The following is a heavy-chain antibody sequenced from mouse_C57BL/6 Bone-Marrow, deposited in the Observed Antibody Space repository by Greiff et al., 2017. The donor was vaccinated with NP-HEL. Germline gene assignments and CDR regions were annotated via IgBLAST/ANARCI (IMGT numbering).Heavy chain of an antibody. Sequence: QVQLKQPGAELVKPGASVKVSCKASGYTFTSYWMHWVKQRPGQGLEWIGRIHPSDSDTNYNQKFKGKATLTVDKSSSTAYMQLSSLTSEDSAVYYCAICYYDYSWFAYWGQGTLVTVSA. J-gene: IGHJ3*01. V-gene: IGHV1-74*01. CDR2: IHPSDSDT. CDR1: GYTFTSYW. CDR3: AICYYDYSWFAY. D-gene: IGHD2-4*01.